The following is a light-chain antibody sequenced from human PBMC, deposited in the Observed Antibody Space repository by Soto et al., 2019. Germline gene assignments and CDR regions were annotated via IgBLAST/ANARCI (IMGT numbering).Light chain of an antibody. CDR2: GAS. CDR1: QSVSTN. V-gene: IGKV3-15*01. J-gene: IGKJ1*01. Sequence: EIVLTQSPATLSVSPGERVALSCRASQSVSTNLACYDQKPGQAPRLLISGASTRATGLPARISGSGSGTEFTLTINSLQSEDFAVYYCQQYNSWPPTFGQGTKVEIQ. CDR3: QQYNSWPPT.